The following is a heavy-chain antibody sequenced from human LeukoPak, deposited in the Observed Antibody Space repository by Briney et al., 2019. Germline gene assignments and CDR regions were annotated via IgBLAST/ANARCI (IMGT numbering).Heavy chain of an antibody. CDR1: GYSIRSGYY. Sequence: SETLSLTCAVSGYSIRSGYYWGWIRQPPGKGLEWIGSIYHSGSTYYNPSLKSRVTISVDTSKSQFSLKLSSVTAADTAVYYCARLGDYDSSGYYYFDYWGQGTLVTVSS. D-gene: IGHD3-22*01. CDR2: IYHSGST. V-gene: IGHV4-38-2*01. J-gene: IGHJ4*02. CDR3: ARLGDYDSSGYYYFDY.